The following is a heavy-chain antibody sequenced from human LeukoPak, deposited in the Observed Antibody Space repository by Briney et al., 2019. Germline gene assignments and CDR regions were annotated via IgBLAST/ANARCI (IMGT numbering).Heavy chain of an antibody. Sequence: PGGSLRLSCAASGFTFSSYAMSWVRQAPGKGLEWVAVISYDGSNKYYADSVKGRFTISRDNSKNTLYLQMNSLRAEDTAVYYCARDGELKAVALGYFDYWGQGTLVTVSS. CDR3: ARDGELKAVALGYFDY. V-gene: IGHV3-30*04. CDR1: GFTFSSYA. CDR2: ISYDGSNK. D-gene: IGHD3-10*01. J-gene: IGHJ4*02.